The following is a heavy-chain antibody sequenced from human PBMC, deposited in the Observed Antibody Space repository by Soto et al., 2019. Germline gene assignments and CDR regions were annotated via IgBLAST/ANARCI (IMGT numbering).Heavy chain of an antibody. CDR1: GDSISSSNW. Sequence: PSETLSLTCAVSGDSISSSNWWSWVRQSPGKGLEWIGDIFHGGNTNYNPSLKSRVTISVDKSDNQFSLKLSSVTAADTAVYYCARGVFYDYVWGSYRYYYGMDVWGQGTTVTVSS. CDR3: ARGVFYDYVWGSYRYYYGMDV. J-gene: IGHJ6*02. CDR2: IFHGGNT. V-gene: IGHV4-4*02. D-gene: IGHD3-16*02.